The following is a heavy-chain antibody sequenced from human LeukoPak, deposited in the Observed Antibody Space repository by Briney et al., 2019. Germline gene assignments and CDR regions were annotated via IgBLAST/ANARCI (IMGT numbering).Heavy chain of an antibody. CDR3: ARGRYDYVWGSYRHHFDY. Sequence: SETLSLTCTVSGGSISSSSYYWGWIRQPPGKGLEWIGEINHSGSTNYNPSLKSRVTISVDTSKNQFSLKLSSVTAADTAVYYCARGRYDYVWGSYRHHFDYWGQGTLVTVSS. J-gene: IGHJ4*02. D-gene: IGHD3-16*02. CDR1: GGSISSSSYY. V-gene: IGHV4-39*07. CDR2: INHSGST.